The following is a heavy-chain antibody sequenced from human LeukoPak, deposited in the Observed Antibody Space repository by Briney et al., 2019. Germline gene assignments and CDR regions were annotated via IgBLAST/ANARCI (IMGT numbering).Heavy chain of an antibody. CDR2: ISSSGSTI. CDR3: LTVVETTIAAFDI. V-gene: IGHV3-11*04. CDR1: GFTFSDYY. Sequence: PGGSLRLSCAASGFTFSDYYMNWIRQAPGKGLEWVSYISSSGSTIYYADSVKGRFTISRDNAKNSLYLQMNSLRAEDTAVYYCLTVVETTIAAFDIWGQGTMVTVSS. J-gene: IGHJ3*02. D-gene: IGHD1-26*01.